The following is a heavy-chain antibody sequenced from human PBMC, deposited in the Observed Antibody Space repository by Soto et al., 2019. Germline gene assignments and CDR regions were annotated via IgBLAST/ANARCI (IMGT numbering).Heavy chain of an antibody. CDR1: GFTFSTYG. D-gene: IGHD2-21*02. J-gene: IGHJ4*02. Sequence: PGGSLRLSCAASGFTFSTYGMHWVRQAPGKGLEWVAVISYDGNNKYYADSVKGRFTISRDNSKNTLYLQMSSLTSEDTAVYYCARGGGIVVVTAPYDHWGQGTLVTVSS. CDR3: ARGGGIVVVTAPYDH. V-gene: IGHV3-30*03. CDR2: ISYDGNNK.